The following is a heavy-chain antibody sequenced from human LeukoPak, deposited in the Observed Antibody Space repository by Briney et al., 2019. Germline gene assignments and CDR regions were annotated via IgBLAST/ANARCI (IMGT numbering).Heavy chain of an antibody. J-gene: IGHJ2*01. V-gene: IGHV4-4*02. CDR2: VNLQGST. CDR1: GGSITSTNY. Sequence: AGTLSLTCGVSGGSITSTNYWTWVRQPPGKGLEWIGEVNLQGSTNYNPSLMGRVAISVDTSKNQFSLRLSSVTAADTAVYYCARPLGSGFSRWYFDLWGRDPLDPVSS. D-gene: IGHD1-1*01. CDR3: ARPLGSGFSRWYFDL.